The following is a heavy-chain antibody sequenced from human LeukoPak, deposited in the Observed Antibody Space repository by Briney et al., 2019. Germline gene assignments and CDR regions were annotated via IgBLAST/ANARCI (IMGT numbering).Heavy chain of an antibody. J-gene: IGHJ4*02. CDR3: AKGSATMVRGVIDY. D-gene: IGHD3-10*01. CDR2: ISGSGGST. V-gene: IGHV3-23*01. Sequence: PGGSLRLSCAASGFTFSSYAMSWVRQAPGKGLEWVSAISGSGGSTYYAHSVKGRFTISRDNSKNTLYLQMNSLRAEDMAVYYCAKGSATMVRGVIDYWGQGTLVTVSS. CDR1: GFTFSSYA.